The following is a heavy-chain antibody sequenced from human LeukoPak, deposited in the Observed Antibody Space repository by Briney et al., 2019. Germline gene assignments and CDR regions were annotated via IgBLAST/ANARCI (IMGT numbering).Heavy chain of an antibody. CDR3: ARSYAGELSAFDI. D-gene: IGHD3-16*01. CDR1: GFTFSSYD. CDR2: IGTAGDT. J-gene: IGHJ3*02. Sequence: QSGGSLRLSCAASGFTFSSYDMHWVRQATGKGLEWVSAIGTAGDTYYPGSVKGRFTISRENAKNSLYLQMNSLRAGDTAVYYCARSYAGELSAFDIWGQGTMVTVSS. V-gene: IGHV3-13*01.